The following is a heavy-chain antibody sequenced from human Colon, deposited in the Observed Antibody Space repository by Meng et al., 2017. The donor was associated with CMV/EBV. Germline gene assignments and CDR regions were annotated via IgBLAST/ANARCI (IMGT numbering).Heavy chain of an antibody. J-gene: IGHJ4*02. V-gene: IGHV1-2*02. Sequence: ASVKVSCKTSGYAFVDYYIHWVRQAPGQRLEWMGWMNSNEGHTVYTPHLRGRVSMTRDTSSNTAYIELTSLKSDDTAVYFCARGSQSQRLLDYWGQGTLVTVSS. CDR3: ARGSQSQRLLDY. D-gene: IGHD6-25*01. CDR1: GYAFVDYY. CDR2: MNSNEGHT.